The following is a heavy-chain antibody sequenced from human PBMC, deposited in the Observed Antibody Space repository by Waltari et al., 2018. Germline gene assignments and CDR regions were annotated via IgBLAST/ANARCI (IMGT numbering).Heavy chain of an antibody. Sequence: QVQLPQWGAGLLKPSETLSLTCAVYGGSFSGYYWSWIRQAPGKGLEWIGEINHSGSTKYNPSLESRLTISVDTSKNQFSLKLTSVTAAGTAVYYCARERAGYCGGGSCSSPPGFWGQGTLVTVSS. V-gene: IGHV4-34*01. CDR2: INHSGST. CDR3: ARERAGYCGGGSCSSPPGF. D-gene: IGHD2-15*01. CDR1: GGSFSGYY. J-gene: IGHJ4*02.